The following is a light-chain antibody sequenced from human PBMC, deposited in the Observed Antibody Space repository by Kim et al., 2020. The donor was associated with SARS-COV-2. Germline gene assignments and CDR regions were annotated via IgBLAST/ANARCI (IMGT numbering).Light chain of an antibody. Sequence: LTCSGNSKKVGNQGAAWLQQHQGHPPKLLSYRNNNRPSGISERLSASRSENTASLTITGLQPEDEADYYCSAWDSSLSAWVFGGGTQLTVL. CDR2: RNN. J-gene: IGLJ3*02. CDR3: SAWDSSLSAWV. V-gene: IGLV10-54*01. CDR1: SKKVGNQG.